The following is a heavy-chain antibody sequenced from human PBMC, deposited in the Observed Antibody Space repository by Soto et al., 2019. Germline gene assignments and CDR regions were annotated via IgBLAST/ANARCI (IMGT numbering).Heavy chain of an antibody. CDR1: GFTFSSYG. V-gene: IGHV3-33*01. Sequence: GGSLRLSCAASGFTFSSYGMHWVRQAPGKGLEWVAVIWYDGSNKYYADSVKGRFTISRDNSKNTLYLQMNSLRAKDTAVYYCARGTSVLLWFGEFDDNWFDPWGQGTLVTVSS. J-gene: IGHJ5*02. CDR2: IWYDGSNK. CDR3: ARGTSVLLWFGEFDDNWFDP. D-gene: IGHD3-10*01.